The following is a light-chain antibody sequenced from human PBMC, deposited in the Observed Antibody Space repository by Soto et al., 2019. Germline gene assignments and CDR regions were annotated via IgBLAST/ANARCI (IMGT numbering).Light chain of an antibody. V-gene: IGLV2-14*02. J-gene: IGLJ1*01. CDR3: SSYTRSSTSYV. CDR1: SSDVGNYNL. CDR2: EDT. Sequence: QSALTQPASVSGSAGQSITISCTGTSSDVGNYNLVSWYLHHPGKAPKLLIYEDTKRPSGVSNRFSGSRSGNTASLTVSGLQAEDETDYYCSSYTRSSTSYVFGTGTK.